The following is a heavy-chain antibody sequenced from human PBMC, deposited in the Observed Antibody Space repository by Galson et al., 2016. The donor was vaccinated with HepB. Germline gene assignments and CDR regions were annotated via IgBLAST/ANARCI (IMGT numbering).Heavy chain of an antibody. D-gene: IGHD6-13*01. CDR2: ISGSSRHT. CDR1: GFTLSDYY. J-gene: IGHJ6*02. CDR3: ARDKVVSWHYYYGMDV. Sequence: SLRLSCAASGFTLSDYYMSWIRQAPGKGLEWVSYISGSSRHTNYADSVKGRFTISRDDAKNSLYPQMNSLRAEDTAVYYCARDKVVSWHYYYGMDVWGQGATVTVSS. V-gene: IGHV3-11*06.